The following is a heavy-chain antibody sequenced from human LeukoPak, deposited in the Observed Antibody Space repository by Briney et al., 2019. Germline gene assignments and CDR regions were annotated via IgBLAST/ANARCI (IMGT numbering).Heavy chain of an antibody. CDR1: GGSISSGDYY. CDR2: IYYSGST. J-gene: IGHJ4*02. V-gene: IGHV4-30-4*01. D-gene: IGHD5-12*01. Sequence: SQTLSLTCTVSGGSISSGDYYWSWIRQPPGKGLEWIGYIYYSGSTYYDPSLKSRVTISLDTSNNQFSLRLSSVTAADTAVYYCARADIVATFYFHYWGQGTLVTVSS. CDR3: ARADIVATFYFHY.